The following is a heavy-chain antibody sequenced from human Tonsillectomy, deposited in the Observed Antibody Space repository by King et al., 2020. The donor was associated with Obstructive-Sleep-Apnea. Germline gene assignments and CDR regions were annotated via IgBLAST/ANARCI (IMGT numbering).Heavy chain of an antibody. CDR2: IYPGDSDT. CDR1: GYSFTSYW. CDR3: ARPAKPPIYGSGSYYNEFDF. J-gene: IGHJ4*02. V-gene: IGHV5-51*01. Sequence: QLVQSGAEVKKPGESLKISCKGSGYSFTSYWIAWVRQMPGKGLEWMGIIYPGDSDTRYSPSFQGQVTISADESISTAYLQWSSLKASDTAMYYCARPAKPPIYGSGSYYNEFDFWGQGTLVTVSS. D-gene: IGHD3-10*01.